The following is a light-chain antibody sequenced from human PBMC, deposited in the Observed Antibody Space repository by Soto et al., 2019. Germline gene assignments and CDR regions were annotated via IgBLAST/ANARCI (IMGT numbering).Light chain of an antibody. V-gene: IGLV1-47*02. CDR1: SSNIGSNY. J-gene: IGLJ7*01. Sequence: QSVLTQPPSASGTPGQRVTISCSGSSSNIGSNYVYWYQQLTGTAPKLVIDGSNQRPSGVPDRFSGSKSGTSASLAISGLRSEDEADYYCAAWDGSLSAWMFGGGTQLTVL. CDR2: GSN. CDR3: AAWDGSLSAWM.